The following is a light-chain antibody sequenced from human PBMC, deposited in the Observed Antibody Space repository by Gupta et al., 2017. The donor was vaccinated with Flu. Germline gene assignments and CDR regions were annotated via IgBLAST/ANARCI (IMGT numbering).Light chain of an antibody. CDR2: GAS. J-gene: IGKJ3*01. CDR3: QQLNSYPRT. Sequence: SVTVTCRTSQDISSLLTLYQPKPGKAPNLLIYGASTLHSGVPSRFSGSGSGTEFTLTISRLQPEDFATYYCQQLNSYPRTFGPGTKVDVK. V-gene: IGKV1-9*01. CDR1: QDISSL.